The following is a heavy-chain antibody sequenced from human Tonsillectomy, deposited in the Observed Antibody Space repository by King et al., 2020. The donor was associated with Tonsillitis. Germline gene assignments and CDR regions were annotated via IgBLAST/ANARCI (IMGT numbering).Heavy chain of an antibody. CDR1: AFTFRTYV. CDR2: ISYDGKNK. CDR3: AVRRDCSDSNCYNAFYI. V-gene: IGHV3-30*04. J-gene: IGHJ3*02. Sequence: VQLVESGGGVVQPGTSLRLSCEVSAFTFRTYVLYWVRQAPGKGLEWVAVISYDGKNKVYAESVKGRFTISRDNSQNTLFMQLNSLRPEDTAVYYCAVRRDCSDSNCYNAFYIWGQGTMVTVSS. D-gene: IGHD2-2*02.